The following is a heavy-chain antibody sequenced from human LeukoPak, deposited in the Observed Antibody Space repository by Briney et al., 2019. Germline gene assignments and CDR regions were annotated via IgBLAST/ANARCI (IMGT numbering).Heavy chain of an antibody. D-gene: IGHD5-12*01. CDR1: GFSVSSSY. CDR3: ARSGYGVAFDI. Sequence: GGSLRLSCAASGFSVSSSYMSWVRQAPGKGLEWVSVIYSGGSTYYADSVKGRFTISRDNSKNTLYLQMSSLRAEDTAVYYCARSGYGVAFDIWGQGTMVTVSS. J-gene: IGHJ3*02. V-gene: IGHV3-53*01. CDR2: IYSGGST.